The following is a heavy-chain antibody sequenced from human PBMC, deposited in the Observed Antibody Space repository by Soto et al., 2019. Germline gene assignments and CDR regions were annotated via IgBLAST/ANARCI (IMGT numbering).Heavy chain of an antibody. CDR3: ARGRRKNWFDP. CDR1: GGSFSGYY. J-gene: IGHJ5*02. CDR2: INHSGST. Sequence: SETLSLTCAVYGGSFSGYYWSWIRQPPGKGLEWIGEINHSGSTNYNPSLKSRVTISVDTSKNQFSLKLSSVTAADTAVYYCARGRRKNWFDPWGQGTLVTVSS. V-gene: IGHV4-34*01.